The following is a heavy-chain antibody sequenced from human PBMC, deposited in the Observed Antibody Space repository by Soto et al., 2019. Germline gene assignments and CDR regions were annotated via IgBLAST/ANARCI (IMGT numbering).Heavy chain of an antibody. CDR3: ERERGGYGLFDS. Sequence: QLQLQESGSGLVTPSHTLSLTCTVSGGSISNAAYSWSWIRQPPGKGLEWIGYIYPSGMPFYNPSLRSRVTISIDRSNDQFSLNLKSVTAADKAVYYCERERGGYGLFDSWGQGTLVTVSS. V-gene: IGHV4-30-2*01. J-gene: IGHJ4*02. CDR1: GGSISNAAYS. CDR2: IYPSGMP. D-gene: IGHD5-18*01.